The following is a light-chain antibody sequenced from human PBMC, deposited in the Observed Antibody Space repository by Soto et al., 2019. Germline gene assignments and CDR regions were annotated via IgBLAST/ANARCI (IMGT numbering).Light chain of an antibody. CDR2: EVS. V-gene: IGLV2-14*01. Sequence: QSALTQPASVSGSPGQSITISCTGTSSDIGGYNYVSWYQQHPGKAPKLMIYEVSNRPSGVSNRFSGSKSGNTASLTISGRQAEDEADYYCGSYTSINTRVFGGGTKLTVL. CDR3: GSYTSINTRV. J-gene: IGLJ3*02. CDR1: SSDIGGYNY.